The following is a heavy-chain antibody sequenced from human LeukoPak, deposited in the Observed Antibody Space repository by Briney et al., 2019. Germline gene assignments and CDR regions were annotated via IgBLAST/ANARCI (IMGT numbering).Heavy chain of an antibody. CDR2: IYYSGST. J-gene: IGHJ4*02. CDR3: ARHEGGSWYPSEFDY. CDR1: GGSISSSSYY. D-gene: IGHD2-15*01. V-gene: IGHV4-39*01. Sequence: SETLSHTCTVSGGSISSSSYYWGWIRQPPGKGLEWIGSIYYSGSTYYNPSLKSRVTISVDTSKNQFSLKLSSVTAADTAVYYCARHEGGSWYPSEFDYWGQGTLVTVSS.